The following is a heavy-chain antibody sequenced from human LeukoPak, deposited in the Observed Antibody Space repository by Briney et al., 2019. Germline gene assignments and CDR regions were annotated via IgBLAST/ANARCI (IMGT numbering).Heavy chain of an antibody. Sequence: GGSLRLSCAASGFTFSNYSMNWVRQAPGKGLEWVSSITGSTSRIYYYADSVRGRFTISRDNAKSALYLQMNSLRAEDTAIYYYARDFYDGSGTTDAFDIWGQGTMVTVSS. CDR3: ARDFYDGSGTTDAFDI. D-gene: IGHD3-22*01. J-gene: IGHJ3*02. CDR1: GFTFSNYS. CDR2: ITGSTSRI. V-gene: IGHV3-21*01.